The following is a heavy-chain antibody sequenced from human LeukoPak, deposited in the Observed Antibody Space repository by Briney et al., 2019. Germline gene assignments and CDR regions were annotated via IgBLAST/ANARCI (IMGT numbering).Heavy chain of an antibody. D-gene: IGHD3-16*01. Sequence: HAGGSLRLSCVASEFTFRSYDMHWVRQAPGKGLEWVAVISYDGSNKGYADSVKGRFTISRDNTKNTLFLQMNSLRAEDTAVYYCAKEVRGDAFDIWGQGTMVTVSS. CDR3: AKEVRGDAFDI. CDR1: EFTFRSYD. J-gene: IGHJ3*02. CDR2: ISYDGSNK. V-gene: IGHV3-30*18.